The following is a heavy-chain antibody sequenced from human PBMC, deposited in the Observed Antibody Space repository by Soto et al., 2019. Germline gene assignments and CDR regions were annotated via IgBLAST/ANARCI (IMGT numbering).Heavy chain of an antibody. Sequence: NPSETLSLTCTVSGGSISSYYWSWIRQPPGKGLEWIGYIYYSGSTNYNPSLKSRVTISVDTSKNQFSLKLSSVTAADTAVYYCARSDSDGYNYYYFDYWGQGTLVTVSS. CDR2: IYYSGST. CDR3: ARSDSDGYNYYYFDY. J-gene: IGHJ4*02. V-gene: IGHV4-59*01. CDR1: GGSISSYY. D-gene: IGHD1-1*01.